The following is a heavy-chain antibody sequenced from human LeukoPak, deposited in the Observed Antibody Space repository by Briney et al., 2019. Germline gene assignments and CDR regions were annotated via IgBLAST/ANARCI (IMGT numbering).Heavy chain of an antibody. CDR1: GGSISSYY. CDR2: IYYSGST. Sequence: PSETLSLTCTVSGGSISSYYWSWIRQPPGKGLEWIGYIYYSGSTNYNTSLKSGVTISVDTSKNQFSLKLSSVTAADTAVYYCARDSTRTAPGAFDIWGQGTMVIVSS. CDR3: ARDSTRTAPGAFDI. D-gene: IGHD5-18*01. J-gene: IGHJ3*02. V-gene: IGHV4-59*01.